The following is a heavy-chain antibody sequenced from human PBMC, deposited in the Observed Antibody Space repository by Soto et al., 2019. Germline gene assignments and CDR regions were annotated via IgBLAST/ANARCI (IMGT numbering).Heavy chain of an antibody. Sequence: GASVKVSCKASGGTFSSYAISWVRQAPGQGLEWMGGIIPIFGTANYAQKFQGRATITTDESTSTAYMELSSLRSEDTAVYYCAGGETYYYDSSGYGGYNWFDPWGQGTLVTVSS. CDR3: AGGETYYYDSSGYGGYNWFDP. V-gene: IGHV1-69*05. J-gene: IGHJ5*02. D-gene: IGHD3-22*01. CDR2: IIPIFGTA. CDR1: GGTFSSYA.